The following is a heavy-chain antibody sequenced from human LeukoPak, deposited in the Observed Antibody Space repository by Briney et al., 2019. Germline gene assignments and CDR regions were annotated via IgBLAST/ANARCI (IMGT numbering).Heavy chain of an antibody. Sequence: PSETLSLTCAVYGGSFSGYYWSWIRQPPGKGLEWIGEINHSGSTNYNPSLKSRVTISVDTSKNQFSLKLSSVTAADTAAYYCARREQWLAPFDYWGQGTLVTVSS. CDR1: GGSFSGYY. V-gene: IGHV4-34*01. D-gene: IGHD6-19*01. J-gene: IGHJ4*02. CDR2: INHSGST. CDR3: ARREQWLAPFDY.